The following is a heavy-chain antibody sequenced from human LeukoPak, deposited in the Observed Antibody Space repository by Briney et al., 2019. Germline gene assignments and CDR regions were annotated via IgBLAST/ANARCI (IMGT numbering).Heavy chain of an antibody. CDR2: IYYSGST. V-gene: IGHV4-59*01. D-gene: IGHD2-15*01. Sequence: SETLSLTCTVSGGSISGYYWSWIRQPPGKGLERIGYIYYSGSTNYNPSLKSRVTISVDTSKNQFSLKLSSVTAADTAVYYCARSVEGYCSGGSCYSYYYMDVWGKGTTVTVSS. CDR1: GGSISGYY. CDR3: ARSVEGYCSGGSCYSYYYMDV. J-gene: IGHJ6*03.